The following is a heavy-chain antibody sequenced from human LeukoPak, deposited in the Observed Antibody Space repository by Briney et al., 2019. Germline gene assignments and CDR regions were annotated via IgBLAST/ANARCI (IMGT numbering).Heavy chain of an antibody. V-gene: IGHV1-2*02. CDR2: INPNTGGP. CDR1: GYTFTSNY. D-gene: IGHD2-2*01. J-gene: IGHJ6*03. CDR3: ARGAPLSQIYYFYFYMDV. Sequence: AASVKVSCKAFGYTFTSNYMHWVRQAPGQGPEWMGWINPNTGGPNYAQNFQGRVTMTRDTSITTAYMELSRLRSDDTAVYYCARGAPLSQIYYFYFYMDVWGKGTTVTISS.